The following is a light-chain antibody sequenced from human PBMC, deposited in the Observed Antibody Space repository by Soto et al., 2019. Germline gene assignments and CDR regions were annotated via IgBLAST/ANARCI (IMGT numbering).Light chain of an antibody. CDR3: QQYENSGMCT. Sequence: EIVLTQSPGTLSFSPGERATLSCSASQSVRSTFFAWYQQKPGQAPRLLLYDVSVTATCIPDRFSGSGSGADFTLTINRLELEVFAVYYCQQYENSGMCTLGQGTKRENK. J-gene: IGKJ2*02. V-gene: IGKV3-20*01. CDR2: DVS. CDR1: QSVRSTF.